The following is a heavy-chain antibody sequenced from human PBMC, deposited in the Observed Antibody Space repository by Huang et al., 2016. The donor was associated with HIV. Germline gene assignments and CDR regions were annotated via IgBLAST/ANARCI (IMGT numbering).Heavy chain of an antibody. J-gene: IGHJ4*02. V-gene: IGHV3-30*18. CDR3: AKDGRGSGTYYDYFEY. CDR2: RSYDGSSK. CDR1: GFTLNKFD. D-gene: IGHD1-26*01. Sequence: QVQLVESGGGVVQPGRSLRLSCAAFGFTLNKFDMHWVRQAPGKGLEWVAIRSYDGSSKYHADSVKGRFNISRDNSKNTVYLQMNSLRVEDTAVYYCAKDGRGSGTYYDYFEYWGQGTLVTVSS.